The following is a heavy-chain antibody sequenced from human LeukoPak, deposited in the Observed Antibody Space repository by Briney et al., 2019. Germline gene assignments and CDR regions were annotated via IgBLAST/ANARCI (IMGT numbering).Heavy chain of an antibody. D-gene: IGHD2-8*01. CDR1: GFTFSGSA. CDR2: IRSKANSYAT. J-gene: IGHJ4*02. CDR3: TFLGYCNNGVCRDYFEY. Sequence: PGGSLRLSCAASGFTFSGSAIHWVRQASGKGLEWVGRIRSKANSYATAYAASVKGRFTISRDDSKNTAYLQMNSLKTEDTAVYYCTFLGYCNNGVCRDYFEYWGQGTLVTVSS. V-gene: IGHV3-73*01.